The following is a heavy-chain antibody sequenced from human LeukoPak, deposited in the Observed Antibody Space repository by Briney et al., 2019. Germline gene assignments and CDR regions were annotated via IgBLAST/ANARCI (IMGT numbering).Heavy chain of an antibody. CDR1: GGSISSYY. D-gene: IGHD6-19*01. Sequence: SETLSLTCTVSGGSISSYYWSWIRQPPGKGLEWIGYIYYSGSTSYNPSLKSRVTVSVDTSKNQFSLKLSSVTAADTAVYYCARRESSGYFDYWGQGTLVTVSS. CDR3: ARRESSGYFDY. J-gene: IGHJ4*02. V-gene: IGHV4-59*08. CDR2: IYYSGST.